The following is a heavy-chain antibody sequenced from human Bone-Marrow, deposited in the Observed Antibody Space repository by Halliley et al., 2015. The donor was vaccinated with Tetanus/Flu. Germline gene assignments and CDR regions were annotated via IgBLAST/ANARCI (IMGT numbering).Heavy chain of an antibody. J-gene: IGHJ4*02. V-gene: IGHV4-39*01. Sequence: TLSLTCSVSGGSISGSSYYWGWIRQPPGKGLEWIGSMSGSGTTPDNPSLKSRVSISVDTSNNLFSLNLTSVTAADTAVYFCVGRGLRRFDNWGQGILVIVSS. CDR3: VGRGLRRFDN. CDR1: GGSISGSSYY. CDR2: MSGSGTT.